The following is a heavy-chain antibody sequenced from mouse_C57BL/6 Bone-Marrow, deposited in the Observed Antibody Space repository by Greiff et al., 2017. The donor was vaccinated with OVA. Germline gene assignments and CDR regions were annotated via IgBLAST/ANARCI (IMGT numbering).Heavy chain of an antibody. D-gene: IGHD1-1*01. CDR3: AREGDYYGSSYVFDY. J-gene: IGHJ2*01. V-gene: IGHV1-81*01. Sequence: QVQLQQSGAELARPGASVKLSCKASGYTFTSYGISWVKQRTGQGLEWIGEIYPRSGNTYYNEKFKGKATLTADKSSSTAYMELRSLTSEDSAVYFCAREGDYYGSSYVFDYWGQGTTLTVSS. CDR2: IYPRSGNT. CDR1: GYTFTSYG.